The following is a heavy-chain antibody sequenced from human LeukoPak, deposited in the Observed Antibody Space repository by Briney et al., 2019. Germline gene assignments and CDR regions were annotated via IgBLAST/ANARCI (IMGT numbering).Heavy chain of an antibody. CDR2: ISNTGST. J-gene: IGHJ4*02. D-gene: IGHD4-17*01. CDR3: ARAVGDYTFDY. CDR1: GGSIRSYY. V-gene: IGHV4-59*01. Sequence: PSETLSLTCTVSGGSIRSYYWSWFRQPPGKGLEWIAYISNTGSTKYNPSLRSRVPISVDTSKNQFSLKLSSVTAADTAVYYCARAVGDYTFDYWGQGALVTVSS.